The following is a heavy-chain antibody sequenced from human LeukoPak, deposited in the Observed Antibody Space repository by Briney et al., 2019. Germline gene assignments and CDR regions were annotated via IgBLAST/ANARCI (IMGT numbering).Heavy chain of an antibody. CDR2: INPSDGST. CDR3: ARVPLSFCTNTDCYRIFDF. J-gene: IGHJ4*02. Sequence: ASVKVSCKASGYTFTSYYMHWVRQAPGQGLEWMGMINPSDGSTTYAQNFQGRVTITRDTSSTTVFMELSSLRSEDTAVYYCARVPLSFCTNTDCYRIFDFWGQGTLVTVSS. CDR1: GYTFTSYY. V-gene: IGHV1-46*01. D-gene: IGHD2-2*01.